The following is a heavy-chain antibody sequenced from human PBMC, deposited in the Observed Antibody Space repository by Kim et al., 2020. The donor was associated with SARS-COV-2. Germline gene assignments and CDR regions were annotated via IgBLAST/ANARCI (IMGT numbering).Heavy chain of an antibody. CDR1: GYTFTTFA. CDR3: AREAVAGSFDY. D-gene: IGHD6-19*01. V-gene: IGHV1-3*01. CDR2: VNGGNVNT. J-gene: IGHJ4*02. Sequence: ASVKVSCKASGYTFTTFALYWVRRAPGQRLEWMGWVNGGNVNTRYSQKFQGRVSITRDTSATTAYLEVSGLISEDTAVYYCAREAVAGSFDYWGQGSLVTVSS.